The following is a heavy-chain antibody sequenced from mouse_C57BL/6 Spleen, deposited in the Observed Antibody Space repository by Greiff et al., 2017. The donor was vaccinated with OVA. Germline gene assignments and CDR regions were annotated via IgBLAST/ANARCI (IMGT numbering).Heavy chain of an antibody. J-gene: IGHJ1*03. Sequence: QVQLQQPGAELVKPGASVKLSCKASGYTFTSYWMHWVKQRPGQGLEWIGMIHPNSGSTNYNEKFKSKATLTVDKSSSAAYMQLSSLTSEDAAVYYCARGDYSRYFDVWGTGTTVTVSS. CDR1: GYTFTSYW. D-gene: IGHD2-5*01. V-gene: IGHV1-64*01. CDR3: ARGDYSRYFDV. CDR2: IHPNSGST.